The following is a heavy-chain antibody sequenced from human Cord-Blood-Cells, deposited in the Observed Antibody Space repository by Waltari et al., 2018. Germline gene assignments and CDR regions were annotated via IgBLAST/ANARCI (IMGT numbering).Heavy chain of an antibody. D-gene: IGHD3-22*01. CDR2: IRSKANSYAT. CDR3: TRHSDSIVVVL. Sequence: EVQLVESGGGLVQPGGSLKLSCAASGFTFSGSAMHWVRQASGKGLEWVGRIRSKANSYATAYAASVKGRFTISRDDSKNTAYLQMNSLKTEDTAVYYCTRHSDSIVVVLWGQGTLVTVSS. CDR1: GFTFSGSA. V-gene: IGHV3-73*02. J-gene: IGHJ4*02.